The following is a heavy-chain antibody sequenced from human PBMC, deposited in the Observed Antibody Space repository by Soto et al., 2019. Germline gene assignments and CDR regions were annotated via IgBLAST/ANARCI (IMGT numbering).Heavy chain of an antibody. CDR1: GFSLDTSGVA. Sequence: QITLKESGPTLVKPTQTLTLTCTFSGFSLDTSGVAVGWIRQPPGKGLEWLSVIYWDDDKRSSPSLRTRLTITKDTSKNKVVLTMTNMDPVDTATYNCAHRHRDSGGLFDYWGQGTLVTVSS. D-gene: IGHD3-10*01. CDR3: AHRHRDSGGLFDY. CDR2: IYWDDDK. J-gene: IGHJ4*02. V-gene: IGHV2-5*02.